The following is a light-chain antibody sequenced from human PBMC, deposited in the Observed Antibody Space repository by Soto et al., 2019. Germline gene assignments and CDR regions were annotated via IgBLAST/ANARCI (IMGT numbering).Light chain of an antibody. CDR2: DAS. J-gene: IGKJ5*01. CDR3: QQRSLLIT. V-gene: IGKV3-11*01. CDR1: QSISSY. Sequence: EIVMTQSPAPLSVSPGEAPSLSCRASQSISSYLAWYQPKPGKAPRLLIYDASNRATGIPARFSASGSGTDFTLPISSLEPEDVAVYYCQQRSLLITFGQGTRLEI.